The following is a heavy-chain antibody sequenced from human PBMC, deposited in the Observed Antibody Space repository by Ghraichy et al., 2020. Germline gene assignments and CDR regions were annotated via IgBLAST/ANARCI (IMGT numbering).Heavy chain of an antibody. CDR2: ISGSGGST. Sequence: GGSLRLSCAASGFTFSSYAMSWVRQAPGKGLEWVSAISGSGGSTYYADSVKGRFTISRDNSKNTLYLQMNSLRAEDTAVYYCTKTPGGGFWTALIDYWGQGTLVTVSS. J-gene: IGHJ4*02. V-gene: IGHV3-23*01. CDR1: GFTFSSYA. D-gene: IGHD3/OR15-3a*01. CDR3: TKTPGGGFWTALIDY.